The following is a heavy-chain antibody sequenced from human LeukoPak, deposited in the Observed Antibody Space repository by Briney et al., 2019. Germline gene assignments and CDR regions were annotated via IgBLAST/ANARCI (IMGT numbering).Heavy chain of an antibody. CDR2: IYYSGST. CDR1: GGSISSGGYY. CDR3: ARVLYYYDSSGYKPNLFDY. Sequence: SETLSLTCTVSGGSISSGGYYWSWIRQHPGKGLEWIGCIYYSGSTYYNPSLKSRVTISVDTSKNQFSLKLSSVTAADTAVYYCARVLYYYDSSGYKPNLFDYWGQGTLVTVSS. D-gene: IGHD3-22*01. V-gene: IGHV4-31*03. J-gene: IGHJ4*02.